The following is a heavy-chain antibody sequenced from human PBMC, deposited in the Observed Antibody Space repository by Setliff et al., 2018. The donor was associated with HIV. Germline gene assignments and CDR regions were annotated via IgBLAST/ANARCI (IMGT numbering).Heavy chain of an antibody. D-gene: IGHD6-19*01. CDR1: GFDFNNYW. J-gene: IGHJ4*02. CDR3: AKDQRSVAGYYFDN. Sequence: GGSLRLSCAASGFDFNNYWMSWVRQGPGKGPEWVANINRDESRKSYADSVRGRFTISRDNSKSSLYLQMNDLRTEDTALYYCAKDQRSVAGYYFDNWGQGTLVTVSS. CDR2: INRDESRK. V-gene: IGHV3-7*03.